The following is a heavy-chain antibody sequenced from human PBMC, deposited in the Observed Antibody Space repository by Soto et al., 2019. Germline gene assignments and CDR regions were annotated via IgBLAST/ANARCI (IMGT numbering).Heavy chain of an antibody. CDR3: ARDSGYNYGHQFPSLYYGMDV. Sequence: PSQTLSLTCALSGDRVSSSSAAWNWIRQSPSRGLEWLGRTYYGSKWYNDYAVSVKSRITINPDTSKNQFSLQLNSVTPEDTAVYYCARDSGYNYGHQFPSLYYGMDVWGQGTTVTVSS. D-gene: IGHD5-18*01. CDR2: TYYGSKWYN. CDR1: GDRVSSSSAA. J-gene: IGHJ6*02. V-gene: IGHV6-1*01.